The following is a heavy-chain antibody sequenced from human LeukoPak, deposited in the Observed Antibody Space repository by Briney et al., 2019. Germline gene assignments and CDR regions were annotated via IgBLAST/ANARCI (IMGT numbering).Heavy chain of an antibody. Sequence: ASVKVSCKASGYTFTGYYMHWVRQAPGQGLEWMGWINPNSGGTNYAQKFQGRVTITRNTSISTAYMELSSLRSEDTAVYYCARGDIPSSYCGGDCYSLGYWGQGTLVTVSS. CDR2: INPNSGGT. CDR1: GYTFTGYY. D-gene: IGHD2-21*02. J-gene: IGHJ4*02. CDR3: ARGDIPSSYCGGDCYSLGY. V-gene: IGHV1-2*02.